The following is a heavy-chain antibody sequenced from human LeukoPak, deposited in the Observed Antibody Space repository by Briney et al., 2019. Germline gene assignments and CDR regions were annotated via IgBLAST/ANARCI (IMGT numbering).Heavy chain of an antibody. Sequence: PGGSLRLSCAASGFTFGTYSMNWVRQAPGKGLEWVSYISSTSNTIYYADSVKGRFTISRDNAKNSLYLQMNSLRGEDTAVYYCARFYVSGSYPYSFVYWGQGSLVTVSS. CDR3: ARFYVSGSYPYSFVY. CDR2: ISSTSNTI. V-gene: IGHV3-48*01. CDR1: GFTFGTYS. D-gene: IGHD3-10*01. J-gene: IGHJ4*02.